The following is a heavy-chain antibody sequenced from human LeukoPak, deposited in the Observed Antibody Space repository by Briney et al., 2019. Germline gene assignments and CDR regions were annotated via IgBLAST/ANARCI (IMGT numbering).Heavy chain of an antibody. D-gene: IGHD1-14*01. V-gene: IGHV1-8*01. CDR1: AYTFTIYD. J-gene: IGHJ4*02. CDR3: ARGRNQRDLRLLLY. CDR2: MNPNSGNT. Sequence: GAAVTVSFTSSAYTFTIYDINWVRQAPGQGQEWMGWMNPNSGNTGYAQKFQGRVTMTRNTSISTAYMELSSLRSEDTAMYYCARGRNQRDLRLLLYWGQGTLVTVSS.